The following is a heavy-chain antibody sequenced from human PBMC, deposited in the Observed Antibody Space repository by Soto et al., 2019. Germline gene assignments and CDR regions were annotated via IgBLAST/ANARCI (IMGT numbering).Heavy chain of an antibody. CDR3: ARYYYGSGKYWFDP. CDR1: GYSISSGSYY. V-gene: IGHV4-61*01. J-gene: IGHJ5*02. Sequence: SETLSLTCAVSGYSISSGSYYWSWIRQPPGKGLEWIGYIYYSGSTYYNPSLKSRVTISVDTSKNQFSLKLSSVTAADTAVYYCARYYYGSGKYWFDPWGQGTLVTVSS. D-gene: IGHD3-10*01. CDR2: IYYSGST.